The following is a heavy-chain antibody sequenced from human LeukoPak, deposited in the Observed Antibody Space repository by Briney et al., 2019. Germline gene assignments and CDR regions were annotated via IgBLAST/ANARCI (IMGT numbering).Heavy chain of an antibody. D-gene: IGHD1-1*01. CDR2: IYHSGSP. V-gene: IGHV4-4*02. Sequence: SGTLSLACAVSGGSISSNNWWGWVRQPPGKGLEWIGEIYHSGSPNYNPSLKSRVTISVDKSRNHFSLNLSSVTAADTAVYYCARVNINNWHSCDYWGQGTLVTVSS. CDR3: ARVNINNWHSCDY. CDR1: GGSISSNNW. J-gene: IGHJ4*02.